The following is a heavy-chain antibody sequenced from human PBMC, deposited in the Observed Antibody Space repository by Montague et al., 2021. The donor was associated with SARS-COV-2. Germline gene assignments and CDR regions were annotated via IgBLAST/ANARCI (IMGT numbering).Heavy chain of an antibody. V-gene: IGHV3-21*01. Sequence: SLRLSCAASGFTFSSYSMNWVRQAPGKGLEWVSSISSSSSYIYYADSVKGRFTISRDNAKNSLYLQMNSLRAEDTAVYYCASYQNCYYYYGMDVWGQGTTVTVSS. CDR2: ISSSSSYI. CDR3: ASYQNCYYYYGMDV. CDR1: GFTFSSYS. D-gene: IGHD2-2*01. J-gene: IGHJ6*02.